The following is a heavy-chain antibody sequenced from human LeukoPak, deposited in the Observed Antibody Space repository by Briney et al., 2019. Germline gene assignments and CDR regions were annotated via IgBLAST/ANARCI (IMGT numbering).Heavy chain of an antibody. Sequence: AAVQVSCKCSGYTFPGYYIHWVRQPPGRERAWMGLINPNSGGTNYAKKFQGRVTMTRDTSISTAYMELSRLRSDDTAVYYCAREGYDSSGDYGPHFDYWGQGTLVTVSS. CDR2: INPNSGGT. V-gene: IGHV1-2*06. J-gene: IGHJ4*02. CDR1: GYTFPGYY. D-gene: IGHD3-22*01. CDR3: AREGYDSSGDYGPHFDY.